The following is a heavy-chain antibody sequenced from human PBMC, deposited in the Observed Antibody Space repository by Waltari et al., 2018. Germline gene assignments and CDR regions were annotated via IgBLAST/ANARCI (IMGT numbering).Heavy chain of an antibody. V-gene: IGHV1-69-2*01. D-gene: IGHD3-10*01. CDR1: GYPFTDYY. J-gene: IGHJ5*02. CDR2: VDPEDGET. CDR3: ATPAMGVAGIP. Sequence: EVQLVQSGAEVQKPGATVKISCQASGYPFTDYYMTWGQQAPGKGLEWMGRVDPEDGETIYAEKFQGRVTITADTSTDTAYMELSSLRSEDTAVYYCATPAMGVAGIPWGQGTLVTVSS.